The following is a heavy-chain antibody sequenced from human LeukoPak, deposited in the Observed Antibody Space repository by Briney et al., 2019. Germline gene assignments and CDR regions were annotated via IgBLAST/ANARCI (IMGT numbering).Heavy chain of an antibody. Sequence: PGGSLRLSCAASGFTFSIYSMNWVRQAPGKGLEWVSSTSSSSSFISYADSVQGRFTISRDNAKNSLYLQMNSLRAEDTAVYYCAKNRESSSSHFDCWGQGTLVTVSS. CDR2: TSSSSSFI. J-gene: IGHJ4*02. V-gene: IGHV3-21*06. D-gene: IGHD6-6*01. CDR3: AKNRESSSSHFDC. CDR1: GFTFSIYS.